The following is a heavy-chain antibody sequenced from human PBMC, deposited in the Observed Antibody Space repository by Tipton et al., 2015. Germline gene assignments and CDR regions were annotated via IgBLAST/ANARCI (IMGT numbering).Heavy chain of an antibody. Sequence: AVSGFNFSNHGMHWVRQAPGKGLEWVAVIWYDGSEKYYADSVKGRFTISRDNSKNTLYVQLNSLRVDDTAVYYCARGLLLWFGMSDYWGRGTLVTVSS. CDR2: IWYDGSEK. D-gene: IGHD3-10*01. J-gene: IGHJ4*02. CDR1: GFNFSNHG. CDR3: ARGLLLWFGMSDY. V-gene: IGHV3-33*08.